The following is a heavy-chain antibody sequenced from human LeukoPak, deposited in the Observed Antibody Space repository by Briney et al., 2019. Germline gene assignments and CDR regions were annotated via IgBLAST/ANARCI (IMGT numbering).Heavy chain of an antibody. J-gene: IGHJ4*02. V-gene: IGHV4-59*01. CDR2: IYYSGST. CDR1: GGSISSYY. D-gene: IGHD1-26*01. Sequence: PSETLSLTCTVSGGSISSYYWSWVRQPPGKGLEWIGYIYYSGSTNYNPSLKSRVTMSVDTSKNQFSLKLSSVTAADTAVYYCVRGGIVGTTARIPLFDYWGQGTLVTVSS. CDR3: VRGGIVGTTARIPLFDY.